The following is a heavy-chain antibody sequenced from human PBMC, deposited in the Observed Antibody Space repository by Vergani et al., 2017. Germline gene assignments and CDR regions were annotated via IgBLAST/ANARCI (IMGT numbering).Heavy chain of an antibody. Sequence: EVQLLESGGGLVQPGGSLRLSCAASGFTFSSYAMSWVRQAPGKGLEWVSAISGSGGSTYYADSVKGRFTISRDNSKNTLYLQMNSLRAEDTAVYYCANARITIFGVVTAPGAFDIWGQGTMVTVSS. CDR1: GFTFSSYA. CDR3: ANARITIFGVVTAPGAFDI. V-gene: IGHV3-23*01. D-gene: IGHD3-3*01. J-gene: IGHJ3*02. CDR2: ISGSGGST.